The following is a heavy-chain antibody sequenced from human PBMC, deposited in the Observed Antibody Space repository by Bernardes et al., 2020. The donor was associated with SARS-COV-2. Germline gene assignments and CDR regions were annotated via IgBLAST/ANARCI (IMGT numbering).Heavy chain of an antibody. Sequence: SESLCLTCAVYGGSFSGYYWSWIRQPPGKGLEWIGEINHSGSTNYNPSLKSRVTITVDTSKNQFSLKLSSVTAADTAVYYCARGNYCSGSSCCMYAGIYFDYWAQGTLVTVSS. CDR2: INHSGST. CDR3: ARGNYCSGSSCCMYAGIYFDY. CDR1: GGSFSGYY. J-gene: IGHJ4*02. V-gene: IGHV4-34*01. D-gene: IGHD2-15*01.